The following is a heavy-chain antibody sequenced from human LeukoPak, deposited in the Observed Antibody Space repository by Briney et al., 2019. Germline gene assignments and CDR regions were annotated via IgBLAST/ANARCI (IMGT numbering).Heavy chain of an antibody. CDR2: ISYDGSNK. CDR1: GFTFSSYG. D-gene: IGHD3-22*01. Sequence: GRSLRLSCAASGFTFSSYGMHWVRQAPGKGLEWVAVISYDGSNKYYADSVKGRFTISRDNSKNTLYLQMNSLRAEDTAVYYCAKDPIHPANDSSGYPAGFFDYWGQGTLVTVSS. V-gene: IGHV3-30*18. J-gene: IGHJ4*02. CDR3: AKDPIHPANDSSGYPAGFFDY.